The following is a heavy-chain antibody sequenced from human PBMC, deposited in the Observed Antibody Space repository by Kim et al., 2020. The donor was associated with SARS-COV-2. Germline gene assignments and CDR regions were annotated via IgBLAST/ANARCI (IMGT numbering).Heavy chain of an antibody. J-gene: IGHJ4*02. CDR3: ARGQPLDY. Sequence: SETLSLTCSVSGGSIRSGGKFWTWIRQHPTKGLEWIGYISYSGNSHYSPSLRSRVSISLQTSENQFSLELSSVTPADTAVYYCARGQPLDYWGQGILVTV. CDR2: ISYSGNS. D-gene: IGHD2-2*01. V-gene: IGHV4-31*03. CDR1: GGSIRSGGKF.